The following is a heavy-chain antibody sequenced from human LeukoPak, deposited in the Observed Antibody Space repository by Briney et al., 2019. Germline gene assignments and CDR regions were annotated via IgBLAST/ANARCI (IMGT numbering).Heavy chain of an antibody. CDR1: GFTFGSYT. D-gene: IGHD3-3*02. Sequence: PGGSLRLSCAASGFTFGSYTLNWVRQAPGKGLEWLSSISSGSSYIYYADSVKGRFTISRDNANNSLYLQLHSLRAEDTAVYYCARDPFSAGREAYSFLGIYNMDVWGQGTTVTVS. V-gene: IGHV3-21*01. CDR3: ARDPFSAGREAYSFLGIYNMDV. J-gene: IGHJ6*02. CDR2: ISSGSSYI.